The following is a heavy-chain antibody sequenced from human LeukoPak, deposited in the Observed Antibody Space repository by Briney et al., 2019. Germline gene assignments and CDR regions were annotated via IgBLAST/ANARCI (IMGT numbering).Heavy chain of an antibody. CDR1: GLTFSSDW. CDR2: ISYDGSNK. D-gene: IGHD3-22*01. Sequence: GGSLRLSCAASGLTFSSDWMHWVRQAPGKGLEWVAVISYDGSNKYYADSVKGRFTISRDNSKNTLYLQMNSLRAEDTAVYYCAKSLYDSSGAFDYWGQGTLVTVSS. V-gene: IGHV3-30*18. CDR3: AKSLYDSSGAFDY. J-gene: IGHJ4*02.